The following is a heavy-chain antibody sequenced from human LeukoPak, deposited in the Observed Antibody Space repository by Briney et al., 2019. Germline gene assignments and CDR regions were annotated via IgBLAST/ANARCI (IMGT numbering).Heavy chain of an antibody. V-gene: IGHV3-53*01. J-gene: IGHJ6*02. CDR3: ASEFVAARPYYYYGMDV. CDR1: GFTFSSYS. CDR2: IYSGGST. D-gene: IGHD6-6*01. Sequence: GGSLRLSCAASGFTFSSYSMNWVRQAPGKGLEWVSVIYSGGSTYYAGSVKGRFTISRDNSKNTLYLQMNSLRAGDTAIYYCASEFVAARPYYYYGMDVWGQGTTVTVSS.